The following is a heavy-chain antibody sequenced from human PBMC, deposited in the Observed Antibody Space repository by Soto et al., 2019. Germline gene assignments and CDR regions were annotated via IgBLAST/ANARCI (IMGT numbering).Heavy chain of an antibody. CDR3: ARQRLQLWFHYYYYGMDV. V-gene: IGHV4-39*01. CDR1: GGSISSSSYY. Sequence: PSETLSLTCTVSGGSISSSSYYWGWIRQPPGKGLEWIGSIYYSGSTYYNPSLKSRVTISVDTSKNQFSLKLSSVTAADTAVYYCARQRLQLWFHYYYYGMDVWGQGTTVTVSS. CDR2: IYYSGST. J-gene: IGHJ6*02. D-gene: IGHD5-18*01.